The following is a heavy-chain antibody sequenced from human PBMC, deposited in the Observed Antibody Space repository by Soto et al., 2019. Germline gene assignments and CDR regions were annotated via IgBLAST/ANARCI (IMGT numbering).Heavy chain of an antibody. J-gene: IGHJ4*02. Sequence: QVQLVQSGAEVKKPGASMKVSCTASGYTFTGYYIHWVRQAPGQGLEWMGWINPKNGGAKYAQKFQGRVTMTGDTSITTAYMELSGVRSDDTAVYYCARGHVVGPIHDYFDYWGQGTLVTVSS. V-gene: IGHV1-2*02. CDR1: GYTFTGYY. CDR3: ARGHVVGPIHDYFDY. D-gene: IGHD1-26*01. CDR2: INPKNGGA.